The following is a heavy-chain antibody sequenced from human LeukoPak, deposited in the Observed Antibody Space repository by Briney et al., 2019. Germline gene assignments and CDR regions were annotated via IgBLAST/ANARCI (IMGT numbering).Heavy chain of an antibody. V-gene: IGHV1-3*03. Sequence: ASVKVSCKASGYTFTGYYMHWVRQAPGQRLEWMGWINAGNGNTKYSQEFQGRVTITRDTSASTAYMELSSLRSEDMAVYYCARASRDYYDSSGYSFWFDPWGQGTLVTVSS. CDR2: INAGNGNT. J-gene: IGHJ5*02. CDR3: ARASRDYYDSSGYSFWFDP. CDR1: GYTFTGYY. D-gene: IGHD3-22*01.